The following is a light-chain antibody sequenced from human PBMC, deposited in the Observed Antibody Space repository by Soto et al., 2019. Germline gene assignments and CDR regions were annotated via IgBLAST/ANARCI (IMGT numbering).Light chain of an antibody. J-gene: IGKJ2*01. CDR3: QQYGSSPPHT. CDR1: HSVSSSY. CDR2: GAS. V-gene: IGKV3-20*01. Sequence: EIVLTQSPGTLSLSPGERATLSCRASHSVSSSYLAWYLQKPGQAPRLLIYGASSRATGIPDRFSGSGSGTDFTLTISRLEPEDFAVYYCQQYGSSPPHTFGQGTKLEIK.